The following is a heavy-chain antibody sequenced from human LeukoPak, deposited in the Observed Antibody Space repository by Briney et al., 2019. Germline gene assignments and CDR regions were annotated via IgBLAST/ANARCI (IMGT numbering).Heavy chain of an antibody. CDR1: GITLSNYG. Sequence: GGSLRLSCAVSGITLSNYGMSWVRQAPGKRLEWVAGISDSGGRSNYADSVKGRFTISRDNPKNTLYLQMNSLRAEDTAVYFCAKRGVVIRVILVGFHKEAYYFDSWGQGALVTVPS. J-gene: IGHJ4*02. CDR3: AKRGVVIRVILVGFHKEAYYFDS. D-gene: IGHD3-22*01. CDR2: ISDSGGRS. V-gene: IGHV3-23*01.